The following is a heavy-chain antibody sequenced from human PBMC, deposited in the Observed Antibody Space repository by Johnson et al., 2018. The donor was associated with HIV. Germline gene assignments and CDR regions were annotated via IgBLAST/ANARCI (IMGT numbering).Heavy chain of an antibody. Sequence: EQLVESGGCVVQPGRSLRLSCAASGFTFSSYAMHWVRQAPGKGLEWVSYISSSGSIIYYADSVKGRFTISRDNSKNTLYLQMNRLRAEDTAVYYCARGHYYDTGHDAVDIWGQGTMVTVSS. D-gene: IGHD3-22*01. CDR1: GFTFSSYA. CDR2: ISSSGSII. J-gene: IGHJ3*02. V-gene: IGHV3-48*01. CDR3: ARGHYYDTGHDAVDI.